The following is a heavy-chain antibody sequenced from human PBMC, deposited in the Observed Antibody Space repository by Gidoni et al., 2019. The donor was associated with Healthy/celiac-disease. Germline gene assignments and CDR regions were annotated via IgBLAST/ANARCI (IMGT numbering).Heavy chain of an antibody. D-gene: IGHD6-19*01. CDR3: ARGSLAVAVRWFDP. CDR2: MIPIFGTA. Sequence: EVKTAGSPVKVYCKASGGTFSSYASSWMRQAPGLVLEWMGGMIPIFGTAHYAQKFQGRVTITADEPTGTAYMELSSLRSEGTAVYYCARGSLAVAVRWFDPWGQGTLVTVSS. CDR1: GGTFSSYA. J-gene: IGHJ5*02. V-gene: IGHV1-69*01.